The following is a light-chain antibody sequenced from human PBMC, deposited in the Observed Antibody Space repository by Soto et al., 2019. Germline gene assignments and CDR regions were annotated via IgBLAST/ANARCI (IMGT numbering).Light chain of an antibody. V-gene: IGKV1-5*01. Sequence: GDRVTITCLASQTISTWMAWYQQKPGKAPKLLIYDASNLESGVPSRFSGSGSGTGFTLTISSLQPEDFATYYCLQHNSYPLTFGGGIKVDIK. CDR2: DAS. J-gene: IGKJ4*01. CDR1: QTISTW. CDR3: LQHNSYPLT.